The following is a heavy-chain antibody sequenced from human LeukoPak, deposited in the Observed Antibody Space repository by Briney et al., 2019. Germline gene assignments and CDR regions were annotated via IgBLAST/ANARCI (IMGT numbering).Heavy chain of an antibody. J-gene: IGHJ4*02. Sequence: SETLSLTCAVYGGSVSGYYWAWIRQSPGRGLEWIGEINPSGRTTYNPSLKSRVTTSGDTSKNQFSLKLSSVTAADTAVYYCTRGSVDSGSPRDWGQGTLVPVSS. CDR1: GGSVSGYY. CDR2: INPSGRT. V-gene: IGHV4-34*01. D-gene: IGHD1-26*01. CDR3: TRGSVDSGSPRD.